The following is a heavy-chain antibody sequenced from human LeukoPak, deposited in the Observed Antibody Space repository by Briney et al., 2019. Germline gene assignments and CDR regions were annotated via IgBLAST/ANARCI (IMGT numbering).Heavy chain of an antibody. J-gene: IGHJ4*02. V-gene: IGHV3-64*01. CDR2: ISTNGVGT. CDR1: GFTFSTYA. Sequence: PGGSQRLSCAASGFTFSTYAMHWVRQAPGKGLEYVSAISTNGVGTYYANSVKGRFIISRDNSKNTLYLQMGSLRAEDMAVYYCARYGSGSCYDYWGQGTLVTVSS. D-gene: IGHD3-10*01. CDR3: ARYGSGSCYDY.